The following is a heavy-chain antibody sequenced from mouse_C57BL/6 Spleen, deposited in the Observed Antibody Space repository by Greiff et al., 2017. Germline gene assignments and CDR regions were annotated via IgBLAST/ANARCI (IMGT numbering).Heavy chain of an antibody. J-gene: IGHJ4*01. CDR2: IHPNSGST. V-gene: IGHV1-64*01. Sequence: QVQLQQPGAELVKPGASVKLSCKASGYTFTSYWMHWVKQRPGQGLEWIGMIHPNSGSTNYNEKFKSKATLTVDKSSSTAYMQLSSLTSEDSAVYYCANYWDVGYYAMDYWGQGTSVTVSS. CDR3: ANYWDVGYYAMDY. D-gene: IGHD4-1*01. CDR1: GYTFTSYW.